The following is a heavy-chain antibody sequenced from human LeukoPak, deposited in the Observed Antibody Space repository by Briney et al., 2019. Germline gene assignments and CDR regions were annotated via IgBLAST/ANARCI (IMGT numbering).Heavy chain of an antibody. CDR1: GVTFNNYG. D-gene: IGHD1-14*01. CDR3: ARDVNRPFDY. V-gene: IGHV3-30*02. Sequence: GGSLRLSCAASGVTFNNYGMHWVRQAPGKGLEWVAFIRYDGSNKYYADSVKGPFTISRDNSKNTLYLQMTSLRAQDTAVYYCARDVNRPFDYWGPGTLVTVSS. J-gene: IGHJ4*02. CDR2: IRYDGSNK.